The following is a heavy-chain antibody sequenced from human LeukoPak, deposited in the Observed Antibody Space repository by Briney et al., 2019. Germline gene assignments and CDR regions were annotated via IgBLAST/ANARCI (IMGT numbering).Heavy chain of an antibody. J-gene: IGHJ4*02. D-gene: IGHD6-19*01. V-gene: IGHV4-59*01. CDR1: GGSISSYY. CDR2: IYYSWST. CDR3: AKGVIGVAGNFYFDY. Sequence: SETLSLTCTVSGGSISSYYWSWIRQPPGKGLEWVGYIYYSWSTNYNPSLNSRVTISVDTSKNQFSLKLSYVTAADTAVYYCAKGVIGVAGNFYFDYWGQGTLVTVSS.